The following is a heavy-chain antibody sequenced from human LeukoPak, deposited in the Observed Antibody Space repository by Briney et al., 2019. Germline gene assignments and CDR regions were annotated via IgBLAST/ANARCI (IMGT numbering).Heavy chain of an antibody. CDR2: ISGSGGST. V-gene: IGHV3-23*01. D-gene: IGHD1-1*01. CDR3: ARGGLETAVKYFFDY. CDR1: GFTFSSYA. Sequence: GGSLRLSCAASGFTFSSYAMSWVRQAPGKGLEWVSAISGSGGSTYYADSVKGRFTISRDNSKNTVYLQINTLRVEDTAVYYRARGGLETAVKYFFDYWGQGTLITVSS. J-gene: IGHJ4*02.